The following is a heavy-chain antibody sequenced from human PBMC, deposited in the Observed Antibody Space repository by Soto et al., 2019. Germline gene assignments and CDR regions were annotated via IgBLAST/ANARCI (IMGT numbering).Heavy chain of an antibody. CDR1: GGSISSYY. J-gene: IGHJ4*02. D-gene: IGHD6-19*01. CDR3: ARRRAGLDDS. V-gene: IGHV4-59*01. Sequence: PSETLSLTCTVSGGSISSYYWSWIRQPPGKGLEWIGYIYYSGSTNYNPSLKSRVTMTTDTSTSTAYMELRSLRSDDTAVYYCARRRAGLDDSWGQGTLVTVSS. CDR2: IYYSGST.